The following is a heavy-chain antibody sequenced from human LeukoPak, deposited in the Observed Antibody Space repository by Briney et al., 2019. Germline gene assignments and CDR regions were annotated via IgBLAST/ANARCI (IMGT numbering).Heavy chain of an antibody. Sequence: SGGSLRLSCAASGFTFSSYSMNWVRQAPGKGLEWVSSISSSSSYIYYADSVKGRFTISRDNAKNSLYLQMNSLRAEDTALYYCAKDINYDILTGSDALWGYFDLWGRGTLVTVSS. CDR3: AKDINYDILTGSDALWGYFDL. CDR1: GFTFSSYS. D-gene: IGHD3-9*01. CDR2: ISSSSSYI. V-gene: IGHV3-21*04. J-gene: IGHJ2*01.